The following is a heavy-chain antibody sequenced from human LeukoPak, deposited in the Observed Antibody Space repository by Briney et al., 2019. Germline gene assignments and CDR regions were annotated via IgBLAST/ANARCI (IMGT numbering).Heavy chain of an antibody. CDR1: GYTFTGYH. D-gene: IGHD6-13*01. CDR3: ARENTAAGYDY. Sequence: SVKVSCKASGYTFTGYHMHWVRQAPGQGLEWMGWIHPNSGGTNYAQKFQGRVTMSRDTSISTANMELHRLRYDDAAVYYCARENTAAGYDYWGQGTLVTVSS. V-gene: IGHV1-2*02. CDR2: IHPNSGGT. J-gene: IGHJ4*02.